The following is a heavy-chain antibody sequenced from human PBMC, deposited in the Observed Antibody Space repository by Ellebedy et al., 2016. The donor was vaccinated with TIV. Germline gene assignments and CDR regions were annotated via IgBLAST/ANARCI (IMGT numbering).Heavy chain of an antibody. CDR1: RGSISSYY. J-gene: IGHJ3*02. CDR2: IYYSGST. CDR3: ARDGPNYYDSSGYYYGGNAFDI. Sequence: SETLSLXCTVTRGSISSYYWSWIRQPPGKGLEWIGYIYYSGSTNYNPSLKSRVTISVDTSKNQFSLKLSSVTAADTAVYYCARDGPNYYDSSGYYYGGNAFDIWGQGTMVTVSS. D-gene: IGHD3-22*01. V-gene: IGHV4-59*01.